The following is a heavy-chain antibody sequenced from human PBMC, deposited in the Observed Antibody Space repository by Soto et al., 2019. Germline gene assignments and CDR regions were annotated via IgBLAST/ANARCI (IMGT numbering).Heavy chain of an antibody. CDR3: ASRQQYYYYYGMDV. D-gene: IGHD6-13*01. CDR2: IYYSGST. Sequence: SETLSLTCTVSGGSISSSSYYWGWIRQPPGKGLEWIGSIYYSGSTYYNPSLKSRVTISVDTSKNQFSLKLSSVTAADTAVYYCASRQQYYYYYGMDVWGQGTTVPVSS. V-gene: IGHV4-39*01. J-gene: IGHJ6*02. CDR1: GGSISSSSYY.